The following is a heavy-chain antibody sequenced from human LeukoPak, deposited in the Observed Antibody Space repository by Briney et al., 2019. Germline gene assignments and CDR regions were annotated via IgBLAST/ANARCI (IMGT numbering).Heavy chain of an antibody. CDR1: GYTFTGYY. D-gene: IGHD3-22*01. CDR2: INPNSGGT. Sequence: ASVKVSCKASGYTFTGYYMHWVRQAPGQGLEWMGWINPNSGGTNCAQKFQGRVTMTRDTSISTAYMGLSRLRSDDTAVYYCARAAAYYDSSGYWDAFDIWGQGTMVTVSS. J-gene: IGHJ3*02. V-gene: IGHV1-2*02. CDR3: ARAAAYYDSSGYWDAFDI.